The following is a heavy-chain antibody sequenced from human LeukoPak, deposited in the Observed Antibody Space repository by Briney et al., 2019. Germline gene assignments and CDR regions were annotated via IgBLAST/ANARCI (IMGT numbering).Heavy chain of an antibody. CDR3: AKDIGSVIAAVSYYLDY. CDR2: ISGDGGST. J-gene: IGHJ4*02. V-gene: IGHV3-43*02. CDR1: GFTFDDYA. Sequence: GGSLRLSCAASGFTFDDYAMHWVRQAPGKGLEWVSLISGDGGSTYYADSVKGRFTISRDNSKKSLYLQMNSLRTEDTALYYCAKDIGSVIAAVSYYLDYWGQGTLVTVSS. D-gene: IGHD6-13*01.